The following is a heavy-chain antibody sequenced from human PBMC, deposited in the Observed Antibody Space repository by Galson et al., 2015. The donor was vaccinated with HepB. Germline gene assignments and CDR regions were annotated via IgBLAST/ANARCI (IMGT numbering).Heavy chain of an antibody. CDR2: IKSKNDGGTK. J-gene: IGHJ5*02. CDR1: GFTFSNAW. V-gene: IGHV3-15*01. D-gene: IGHD3-3*01. Sequence: SLRLSCASSGFTFSNAWMSWVRQAPGKGLEWVGRIKSKNDGGTKDYAAPVKGRFTISRDDSKDTLYLQMNSLKTGDTAVYYCTTTDFGVVTARGRFDPWGQGTLVTVSS. CDR3: TTTDFGVVTARGRFDP.